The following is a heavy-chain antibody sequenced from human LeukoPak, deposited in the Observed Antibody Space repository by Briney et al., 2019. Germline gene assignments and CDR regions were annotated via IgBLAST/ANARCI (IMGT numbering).Heavy chain of an antibody. J-gene: IGHJ5*02. D-gene: IGHD3-3*01. CDR1: GGSFSGYY. CDR2: INHSGST. V-gene: IGHV4-34*01. CDR3: ARASRITIFGVVIITNWFDP. Sequence: SETLSLTCAVYGGSFSGYYWSWIRQPPGKGLEWIGEINHSGSTNYNPSLKSRVTISVDTSKNQFSLKLSSVTAADTAVYYCARASRITIFGVVIITNWFDPWGQGAPVTVSS.